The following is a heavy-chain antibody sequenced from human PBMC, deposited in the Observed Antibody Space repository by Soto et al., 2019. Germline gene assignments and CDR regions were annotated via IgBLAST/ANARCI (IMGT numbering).Heavy chain of an antibody. CDR2: TFPDDSDT. D-gene: IGHD3-16*01. CDR3: FRGGVTSRTFDY. CDR1: GYIIKNYW. J-gene: IGHJ4*02. V-gene: IGHV5-51*01. Sequence: AALKISCKASGYIIKNYWIGWVRQMPGQGLEWMGITFPDDSDTRYSPSFQGHVTISVDKSISTAYVQWSSLKASDSAIYHCFRGGVTSRTFDYWGQGTLVTVSS.